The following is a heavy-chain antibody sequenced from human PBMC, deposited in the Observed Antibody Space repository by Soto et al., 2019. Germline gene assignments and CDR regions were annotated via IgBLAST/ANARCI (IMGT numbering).Heavy chain of an antibody. CDR2: IIPILGIA. CDR1: GGTFSSYT. CDR3: ARGVSYYDFWSGYPGEDAFDI. J-gene: IGHJ3*02. D-gene: IGHD3-3*01. Sequence: QVQLVQSGAEVKKPGSSVKVSCKASGGTFSSYTISWVRQAPGQGLEWMGRIIPILGIANYAQKFQGRVRITADKSTSTAYMEMSNLRSGDTALYYCARGVSYYDFWSGYPGEDAFDIWGQGRMGTVSS. V-gene: IGHV1-69*02.